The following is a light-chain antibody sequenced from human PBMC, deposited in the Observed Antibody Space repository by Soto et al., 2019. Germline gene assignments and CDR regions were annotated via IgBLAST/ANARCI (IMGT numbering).Light chain of an antibody. J-gene: IGKJ2*01. CDR3: QQGYSIPT. CDR1: QSIDIY. Sequence: DIQLTQSPSSLSASVGDRVTITCRTSQSIDIYLNWYQQRPGQVPKLLIYAASNLQRGVPSRFSCSGSGTEFTLTISSLQPEDFATYYCQQGYSIPTFGQGTKVGIK. CDR2: AAS. V-gene: IGKV1-39*01.